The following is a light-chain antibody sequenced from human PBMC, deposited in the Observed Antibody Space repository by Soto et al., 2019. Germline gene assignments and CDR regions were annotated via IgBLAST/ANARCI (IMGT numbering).Light chain of an antibody. Sequence: IVLTQSPATLSLSPGERATLSCRASQSVSSYLAWYQQKPGQAPRLLIYDASNRATGIPARFSGSGSGTDFTLTISSLEPEDFAVYYWQQRSNWPLTFGGGTKVEIK. CDR2: DAS. CDR1: QSVSSY. J-gene: IGKJ4*01. V-gene: IGKV3-11*01. CDR3: QQRSNWPLT.